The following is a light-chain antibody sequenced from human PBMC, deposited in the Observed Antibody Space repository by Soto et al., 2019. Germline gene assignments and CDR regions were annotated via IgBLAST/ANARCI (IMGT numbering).Light chain of an antibody. V-gene: IGKV3-15*01. Sequence: EIVMTQSPATLSVSPGERATLSCRASQSVSSNLAWYQQKPGQAPRLLIYRASTRATGIPARFSGSGSGTEFTLTISSLQSEDFAVYYFQQYNNWPPYTFGQGTKLEIK. CDR1: QSVSSN. CDR2: RAS. CDR3: QQYNNWPPYT. J-gene: IGKJ2*01.